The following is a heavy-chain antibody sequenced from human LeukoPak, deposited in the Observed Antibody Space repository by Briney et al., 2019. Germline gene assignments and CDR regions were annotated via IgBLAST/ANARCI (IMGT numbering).Heavy chain of an antibody. V-gene: IGHV4-34*01. CDR3: ARRRQYDSPVFWNFDP. D-gene: IGHD2/OR15-2a*01. CDR1: GGSFSGYY. J-gene: IGHJ2*01. CDR2: INHSGST. Sequence: SETLSLTCAVYGGSFSGYYWSWIRQSPGKGLEWIGEINHSGSTNYNPSLKSRVTISVDTSKNQFSLKLRSVTAADTAVYYCARRRQYDSPVFWNFDPWGRGTLVTVSS.